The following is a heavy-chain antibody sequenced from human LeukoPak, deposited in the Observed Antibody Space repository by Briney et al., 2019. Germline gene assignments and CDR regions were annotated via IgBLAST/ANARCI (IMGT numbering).Heavy chain of an antibody. CDR3: ARGSSSWYFYGMDV. CDR2: MNPNSGNT. D-gene: IGHD6-13*01. V-gene: IGHV1-8*01. Sequence: ASVKVSCKASGYTFTSYDINWVRQATGQGLEWMGWMNPNSGNTGYAQKFQGRVTMTRNTSISTAYMELSSLRSEDTAVYYCARGSSSWYFYGMDVWGQGTAVTVSS. J-gene: IGHJ6*02. CDR1: GYTFTSYD.